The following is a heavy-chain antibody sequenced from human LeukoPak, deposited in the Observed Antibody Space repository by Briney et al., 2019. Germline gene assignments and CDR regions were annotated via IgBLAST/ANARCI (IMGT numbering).Heavy chain of an antibody. V-gene: IGHV3-23*01. CDR2: ISGRRGRT. CDR1: GFILSRYD. D-gene: IGHD2-2*01. J-gene: IGHJ4*02. Sequence: GGSERLSCAVSGFILSRYDMRGVRRAPGKGLEGVSDISGRRGRTYYADAVKGRFTISRDNSKNTLYLQMNSLRAEDTAVYYCAKDLGVFVVVPAAPDYWGQGTLVTVSS. CDR3: AKDLGVFVVVPAAPDY.